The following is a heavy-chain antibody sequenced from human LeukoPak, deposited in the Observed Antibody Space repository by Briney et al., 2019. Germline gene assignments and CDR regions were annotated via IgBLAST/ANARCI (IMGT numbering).Heavy chain of an antibody. CDR2: FGTSDGAT. V-gene: IGHV3-48*03. CDR1: GFNFSTYE. J-gene: IGHJ4*02. CDR3: VRTHCSGGSCYSRPLAY. D-gene: IGHD2-15*01. Sequence: GGSLILSCAAAGFNFSTYEMNWVRQAPGKGLEWISTFGTSDGATAYADSVKGRFAISRDNTKTSLYLQMDSLRAEDTAFYYCVRTHCSGGSCYSRPLAYWGQGALVTVSS.